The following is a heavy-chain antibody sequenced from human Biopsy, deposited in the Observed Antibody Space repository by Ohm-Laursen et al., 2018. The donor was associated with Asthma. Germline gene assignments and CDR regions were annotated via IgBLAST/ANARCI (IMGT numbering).Heavy chain of an antibody. D-gene: IGHD3-10*01. CDR2: ITDTSRYI. Sequence: GTLSLTCTVSGDSISSPAYYWSWVRQAPGKGLEWVSSITDTSRYIKYADSVKGRFTISRDNAKNSLYLQMNSLRADDTAVYFCARAVDYSHYYGIDVWGQGTTVTVS. J-gene: IGHJ6*02. CDR1: GDSISSPAYY. CDR3: ARAVDYSHYYGIDV. V-gene: IGHV3-11*05.